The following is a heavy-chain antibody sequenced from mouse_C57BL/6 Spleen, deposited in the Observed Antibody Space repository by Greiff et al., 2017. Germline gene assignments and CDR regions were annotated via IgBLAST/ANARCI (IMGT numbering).Heavy chain of an antibody. CDR3: ARWGFPYYFDY. J-gene: IGHJ2*01. CDR2: IGPNSGGT. Sequence: QVQLQQPGAELVKPGASVKLSCKASGYTFTSYWMHWVKQRPGRGLEWIGRIGPNSGGTKYNEKFKSKATLTVDKPSSTAYMQLSSLTSEDSAVYYCARWGFPYYFDYWGQGTTLTVSS. CDR1: GYTFTSYW. V-gene: IGHV1-72*01.